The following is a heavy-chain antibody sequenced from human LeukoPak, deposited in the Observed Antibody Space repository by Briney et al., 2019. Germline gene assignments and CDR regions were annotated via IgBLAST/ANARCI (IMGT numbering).Heavy chain of an antibody. Sequence: PSETLSLTSTDSGGTISSYGWSLIRQPPGKGPEWIGYIYYSGSTNYNPSLKGRVTISVDTSENQFSLKLSSVTAADTAVYYCARHLESSSSPRRALHIWRQGTMVTVSS. V-gene: IGHV4-59*08. J-gene: IGHJ3*02. CDR3: ARHLESSSSPRRALHI. CDR2: IYYSGST. CDR1: GGTISSYG. D-gene: IGHD6-6*01.